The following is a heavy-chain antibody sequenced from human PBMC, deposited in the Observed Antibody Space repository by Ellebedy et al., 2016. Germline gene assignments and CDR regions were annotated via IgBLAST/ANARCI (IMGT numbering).Heavy chain of an antibody. CDR3: ARINTWESIPVYFFDS. CDR1: GGSMSPHY. J-gene: IGHJ4*02. D-gene: IGHD1-26*01. CDR2: VSYTGNT. V-gene: IGHV4-59*11. Sequence: SETLSLTCTVSGGSMSPHYWGWIRQPPGEGLEWIGYVSYTGNTKYNPSLESRVTISIDTSNNEFSLKLTSMTAADTAVFYCARINTWESIPVYFFDSWGQGTLVTVSS.